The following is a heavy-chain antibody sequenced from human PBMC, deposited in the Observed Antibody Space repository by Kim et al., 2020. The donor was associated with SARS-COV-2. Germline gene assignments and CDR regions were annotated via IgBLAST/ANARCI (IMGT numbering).Heavy chain of an antibody. Sequence: GGSLRLSCAASGFTFSSYGMHWVRQAPGKGLEWVAVISYDGSNKYYADSVKGRFTISRDNSKNTLYLQMNSLSAEDTAVYYCASPLDGYNAFEYWSQGTLVTVSS. CDR2: ISYDGSNK. J-gene: IGHJ4*02. V-gene: IGHV3-30*03. CDR1: GFTFSSYG. CDR3: ASPLDGYNAFEY. D-gene: IGHD5-12*01.